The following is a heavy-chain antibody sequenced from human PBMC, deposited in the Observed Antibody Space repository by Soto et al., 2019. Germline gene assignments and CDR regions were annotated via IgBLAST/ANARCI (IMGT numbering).Heavy chain of an antibody. D-gene: IGHD2-2*01. CDR1: GGSISSSSYY. Sequence: QLQLQESGPGLVKPSETLSLTCNVSGGSISSSSYYWGWIRQPPGKGLEWIGSIYYSGSTYYNPSLKCRVTIPVDTSKNQFSLKLISVTAADTAVYYCARHTRSGCTSTSCYSDVWGKGTTVTVSS. CDR3: ARHTRSGCTSTSCYSDV. V-gene: IGHV4-39*01. CDR2: IYYSGST. J-gene: IGHJ6*04.